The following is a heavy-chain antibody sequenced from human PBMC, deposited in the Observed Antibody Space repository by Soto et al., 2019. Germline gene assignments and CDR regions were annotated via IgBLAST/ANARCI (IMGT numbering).Heavy chain of an antibody. CDR1: GFAFIGHT. CDR2: IGNTLDTI. J-gene: IGHJ6*02. Sequence: PGGSLILSCAASGFAFIGHTMNWVRQAPGKGLEWVAYIGNTLDTIYYADSVKGRFIISRDDAMKSVFLHMSSLRDDDTAVYYCARVDCSRGSCYGLEVRGRGTTVTVAS. CDR3: ARVDCSRGSCYGLEV. D-gene: IGHD2-15*01. V-gene: IGHV3-48*02.